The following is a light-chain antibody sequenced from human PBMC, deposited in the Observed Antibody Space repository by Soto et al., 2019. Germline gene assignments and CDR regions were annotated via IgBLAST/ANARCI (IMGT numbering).Light chain of an antibody. CDR2: GAS. CDR3: QQYGSSPWT. CDR1: QSVSSSY. Sequence: EIVLTQSPGTLSLSPGERATLSCRASQSVSSSYLAWYQQKPGQAPRLLIYGASSRATGIPDRFSGSGSGTDFTITISRLEPEDFAVYYCQQYGSSPWTFGQGTKVEI. J-gene: IGKJ1*01. V-gene: IGKV3-20*01.